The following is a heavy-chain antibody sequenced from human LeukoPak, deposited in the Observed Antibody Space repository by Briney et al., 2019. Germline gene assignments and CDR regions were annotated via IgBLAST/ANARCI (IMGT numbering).Heavy chain of an antibody. CDR3: ATDFYDST. J-gene: IGHJ5*02. CDR1: GFTFSNAW. Sequence: GGSLRLSCATSGFTFSNAWMNWVRQAPGKGLEWVGRIRSNSDGGTIDYAAPVKGRFTLSRGDSKTTLYLQMNSLQTENTAVYYCATDFYDSTWGQGTLVTVSS. V-gene: IGHV3-15*07. CDR2: IRSNSDGGTI. D-gene: IGHD3-22*01.